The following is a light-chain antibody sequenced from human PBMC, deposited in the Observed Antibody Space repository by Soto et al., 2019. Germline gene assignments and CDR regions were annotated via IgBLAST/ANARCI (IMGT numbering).Light chain of an antibody. CDR1: RSITSRH. CDR2: AAS. V-gene: IGKV3-20*01. J-gene: IGKJ2*01. CDR3: QQYDSSPYT. Sequence: DIVLTQSPGTLSVSPGERATLSCRASRSITSRHSAWYQQKPGQAPRLLIFAASGRPAAIPDRFSGSGSGTDFTLTISRLEPEDFAMYYCQQYDSSPYTFGRGTRLEIK.